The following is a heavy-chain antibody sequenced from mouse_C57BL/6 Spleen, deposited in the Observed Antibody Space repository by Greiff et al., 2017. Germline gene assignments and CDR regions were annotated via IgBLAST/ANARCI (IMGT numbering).Heavy chain of an antibody. D-gene: IGHD1-1*01. CDR1: GFTFSSYA. V-gene: IGHV5-4*01. CDR3: ARDPTVVATDAY. CDR2: ISDGGSYT. J-gene: IGHJ3*01. Sequence: EVQVEESGGGLVKPGGSLKLSCAASGFTFSSYAMSWVRQTPEKRLEWVATISDGGSYTYYPDNVKGRFTISRDNATNNLYLQMSHLKSEDTAMYYCARDPTVVATDAYWGQGTLVTVSA.